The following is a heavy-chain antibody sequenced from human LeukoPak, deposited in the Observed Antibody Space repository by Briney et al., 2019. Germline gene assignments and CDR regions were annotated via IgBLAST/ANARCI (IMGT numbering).Heavy chain of an antibody. J-gene: IGHJ6*02. Sequence: GGSLRLSCAASGFTFSSYWMSWVRQAPGKGLEWVANIKQGGSEKYYVDSVKGRFTISRDNAKNSLYLQMNSLRAEDTAVYYCARDGDYYGSGSSYMHYYYYGMDVWGQGTTVTVSS. CDR2: IKQGGSEK. CDR3: ARDGDYYGSGSSYMHYYYYGMDV. V-gene: IGHV3-7*01. D-gene: IGHD3-10*01. CDR1: GFTFSSYW.